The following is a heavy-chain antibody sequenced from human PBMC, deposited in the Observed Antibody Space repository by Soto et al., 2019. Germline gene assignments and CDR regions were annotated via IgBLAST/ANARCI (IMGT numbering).Heavy chain of an antibody. CDR2: INAGNGNT. CDR3: ARGPFRDDILTGYYYYGMDV. J-gene: IGHJ6*02. V-gene: IGHV1-3*01. CDR1: GYTCTSYA. D-gene: IGHD3-9*01. Sequence: VKVAWKAVGYTCTSYAMHWLRQTPGQRLEWMGWINAGNGNTKYSQKYQGRVTITRDTSASTAYMELSSLRSEDTAVYYCARGPFRDDILTGYYYYGMDVWGQGTTVTVSS.